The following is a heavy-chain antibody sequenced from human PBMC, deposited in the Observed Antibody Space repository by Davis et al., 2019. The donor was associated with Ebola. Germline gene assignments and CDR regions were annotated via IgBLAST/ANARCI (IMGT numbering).Heavy chain of an antibody. J-gene: IGHJ5*02. D-gene: IGHD3-16*01. V-gene: IGHV5-51*01. CDR3: ARQGGKSWFDP. CDR2: IYPRDSDI. Sequence: GGSLRLSCKGSGYDFNTYWIGWVRQMPGKGLEWMGIIYPRDSDIRYSPSFQGQVTISVDKSITTAYLQWSSLKASDTAMYYCARQGGKSWFDPWGQGTLVTVSS. CDR1: GYDFNTYW.